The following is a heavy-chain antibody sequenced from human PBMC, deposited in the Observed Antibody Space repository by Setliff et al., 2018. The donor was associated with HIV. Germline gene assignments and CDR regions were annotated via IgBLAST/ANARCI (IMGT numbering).Heavy chain of an antibody. CDR1: GYTFTSYG. D-gene: IGHD2-2*01. J-gene: IGHJ6*03. CDR3: ATSSRIYYYSYMDV. CDR2: ISAYNGNT. V-gene: IGHV1-18*01. Sequence: ASVKVSCKASGYTFTSYGISWVRQAPGQGLEWMGWISAYNGNTNYAQKFQGRVTMTRDTSTSTAYMELRSLRSDDTAVYYCATSSRIYYYSYMDVWGKGTTVTVSS.